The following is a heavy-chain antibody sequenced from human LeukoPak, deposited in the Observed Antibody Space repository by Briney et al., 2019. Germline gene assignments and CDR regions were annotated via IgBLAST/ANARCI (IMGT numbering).Heavy chain of an antibody. J-gene: IGHJ2*01. Sequence: PPETLSLTCTVSGGTIVSYNRSWIRQPPGKGLEWIGYIYYTGSTNYDPSLKSRVTISVDTSKNQFSLKLSSVTAADTAVYYCARYLAAGYFDLWGRGTLVTVSS. CDR3: ARYLAAGYFDL. D-gene: IGHD6-25*01. CDR2: IYYTGST. CDR1: GGTIVSYN. V-gene: IGHV4-59*08.